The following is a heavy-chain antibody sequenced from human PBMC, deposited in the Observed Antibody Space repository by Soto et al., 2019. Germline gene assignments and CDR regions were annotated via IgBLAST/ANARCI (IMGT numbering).Heavy chain of an antibody. Sequence: GGSLSLSCAGSGFMFSSFAMTCVRQAPGKGLDWVSTTRSNGEHTYYADSVKGRFTVSRDNSKNTLFLEMSSLRAEDSAIYYCAKDSKSVSVSAARVYGMDVWGQGTTVTVSS. CDR1: GFMFSSFA. J-gene: IGHJ6*02. CDR3: AKDSKSVSVSAARVYGMDV. V-gene: IGHV3-23*01. CDR2: TRSNGEHT. D-gene: IGHD2-2*01.